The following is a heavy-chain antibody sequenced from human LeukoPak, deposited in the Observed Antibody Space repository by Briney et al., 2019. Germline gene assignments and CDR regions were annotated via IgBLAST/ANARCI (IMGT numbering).Heavy chain of an antibody. D-gene: IGHD3-3*01. CDR2: IKQDGSEK. V-gene: IGHV3-7*01. CDR3: ARGDYDFWSGYYGY. Sequence: GGSLRLSCAASGFTFSNAWMSWVRQAPGKGLEWVANIKQDGSEKYYVDSVKGRFTISRDNAKNSLYLQMNSLRAEDTAVYYCARGDYDFWSGYYGYWGQGTLVTVSS. CDR1: GFTFSNAW. J-gene: IGHJ4*02.